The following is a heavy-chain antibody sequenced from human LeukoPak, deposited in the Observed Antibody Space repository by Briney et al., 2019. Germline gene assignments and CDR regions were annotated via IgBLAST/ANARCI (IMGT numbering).Heavy chain of an antibody. V-gene: IGHV1-2*06. CDR3: ARAAGVDYYYYGMDV. Sequence: ASVKVSCKASGYTFTGYYMHWVRQAPGQGLEWMGRINPNSGGTNYAQKFQGRVTMTRDTSISTAYMELSRLRSDDTAVYYCARAAGVDYYYYGMDVWGQGTTVTVSS. CDR2: INPNSGGT. CDR1: GYTFTGYY. J-gene: IGHJ6*02. D-gene: IGHD2-8*01.